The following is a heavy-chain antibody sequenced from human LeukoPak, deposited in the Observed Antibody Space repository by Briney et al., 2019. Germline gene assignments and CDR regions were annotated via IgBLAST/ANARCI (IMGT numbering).Heavy chain of an antibody. CDR3: ARCPYYYDSSGYYH. J-gene: IGHJ5*02. D-gene: IGHD3-22*01. CDR2: INHSGST. Sequence: SETLSLTCAVYGGSFSGYYWSWIRQPPGKGLEWIGEINHSGSTNYNPSLKSRVTISVDTSKNQFSLKLSSVTAADTAVYYCARCPYYYDSSGYYHWGQGTLVTVSS. CDR1: GGSFSGYY. V-gene: IGHV4-34*01.